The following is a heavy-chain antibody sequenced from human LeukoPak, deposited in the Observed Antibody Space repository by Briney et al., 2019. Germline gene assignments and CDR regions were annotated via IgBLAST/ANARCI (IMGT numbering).Heavy chain of an antibody. J-gene: IGHJ6*04. D-gene: IGHD2-2*01. CDR3: ARTYCSSTSCGGMDV. CDR2: IYPGDSNT. CDR1: GYRFTSYW. Sequence: GESLKISFKGSGYRFTSYWIGWVRPMPGKGRGWMGIIYPGDSNTRYSPSFQGQVTISADKSISTAYLRWSSLKASDTAMYYCARTYCSSTSCGGMDVWGKGTTVTVSS. V-gene: IGHV5-51*01.